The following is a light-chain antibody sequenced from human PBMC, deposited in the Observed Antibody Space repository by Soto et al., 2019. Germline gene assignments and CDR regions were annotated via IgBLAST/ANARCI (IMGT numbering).Light chain of an antibody. V-gene: IGLV2-14*03. CDR1: SSDIGAYNF. J-gene: IGLJ2*01. Sequence: QSVLTQPPPLSGSPGQSITIPCPGTSSDIGAYNFVSWYQQHPGKAPKLMLYDVNIRPSGVSNRFSGSKSGNTASLTISGLQAEDEADYYCTSWTTSTTMIFGGGTKVTVL. CDR2: DVN. CDR3: TSWTTSTTMI.